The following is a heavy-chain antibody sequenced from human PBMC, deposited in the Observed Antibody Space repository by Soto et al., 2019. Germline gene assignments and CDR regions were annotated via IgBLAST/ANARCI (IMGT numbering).Heavy chain of an antibody. CDR1: GFTFSSYA. D-gene: IGHD1-26*01. CDR3: SSAAPRRRWERSVGRSFDI. J-gene: IGHJ3*02. Sequence: EVQLLESGGGLVQPGGSLRLSCAASGFTFSSYAMSWVRQAPGKGLEWVSAISGSGGSTYYADSVKGRFTISRDNSKNTLYLQMKRLRAEDTAVYYCSSAAPRRRWERSVGRSFDIWGQGTMVTVSS. CDR2: ISGSGGST. V-gene: IGHV3-23*01.